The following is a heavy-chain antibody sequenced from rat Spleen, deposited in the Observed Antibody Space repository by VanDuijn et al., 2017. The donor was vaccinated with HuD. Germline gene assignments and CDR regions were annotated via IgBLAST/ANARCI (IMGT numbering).Heavy chain of an antibody. CDR3: ARSRSYYDGSYYYGWYFDF. CDR2: ISSGGST. D-gene: IGHD1-12*02. Sequence: QVQLKESGPGLVQPSQTLSLTCTVSGFSLTSNGVSWVRQPPGKGLEWIAAISSGGSTYYNSALKSRLSISRDNSKSQVLLKMTSLQTEDTAMYFCARSRSYYDGSYYYGWYFDFWGPGTMVTVSS. V-gene: IGHV2S12*01. CDR1: GFSLTSNG. J-gene: IGHJ1*01.